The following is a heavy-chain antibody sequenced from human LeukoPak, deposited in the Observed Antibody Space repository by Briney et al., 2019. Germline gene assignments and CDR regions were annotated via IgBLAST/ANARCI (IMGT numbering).Heavy chain of an antibody. D-gene: IGHD6-13*01. V-gene: IGHV4-59*08. CDR1: VGSISTYY. CDR2: IDYSGNT. Sequence: SSEALSLTCTVSVGSISTYYWSWIRQPPGEGLEWIGNIDYSGNTNYNPSLKSRVTISVDTSKNQFSLKLTSVTAADTAVYFCVRRGSSSYWNFDLWGRGTLVTVSS. CDR3: VRRGSSSYWNFDL. J-gene: IGHJ2*01.